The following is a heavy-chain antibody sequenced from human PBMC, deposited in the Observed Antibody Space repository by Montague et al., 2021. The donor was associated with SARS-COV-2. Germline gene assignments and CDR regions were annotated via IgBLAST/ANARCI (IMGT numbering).Heavy chain of an antibody. D-gene: IGHD2-2*02. V-gene: IGHV4-34*01. J-gene: IGHJ6*03. CDR3: ARLGDGIVPSPILGLGPYYSFYYMDV. CDR2: ISQSGNT. CDR1: GESFSRYY. Sequence: SETLSLTCAVFGESFSRYYWSWIRQPPGKGLKWIGEISQSGNTKYNPSLQSRVSISLDTSRNQFSLKVSSVTAADTAIYYCARLGDGIVPSPILGLGPYYSFYYMDVWGKGTTVTVSS.